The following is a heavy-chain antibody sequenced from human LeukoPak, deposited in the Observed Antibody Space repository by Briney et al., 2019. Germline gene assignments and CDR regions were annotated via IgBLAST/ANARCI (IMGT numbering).Heavy chain of an antibody. CDR2: IYYSGST. CDR3: ASLEYDFWSGYPKSEAFDI. CDR1: GGSVSSCSYY. J-gene: IGHJ3*02. D-gene: IGHD3-3*01. Sequence: PPQTLSLTCTVSGGSVSSCSYYWSWIRQPPGKGLEWIGYIYYSGSTNYNPSLKSRVTISVDTSKNQFSLKLSSVTAADTAVYYCASLEYDFWSGYPKSEAFDIWGQGTMVTVSS. V-gene: IGHV4-61*01.